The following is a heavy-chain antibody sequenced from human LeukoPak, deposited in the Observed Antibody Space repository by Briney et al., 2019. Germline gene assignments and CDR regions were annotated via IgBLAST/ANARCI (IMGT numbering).Heavy chain of an antibody. V-gene: IGHV3-66*01. CDR3: ARDLQAAAGANWFDP. CDR1: GFTFSSYA. Sequence: GGSLRLSCAASGFTFSSYAMHWVRQAPGKGLEWVSVIYSGGSTYYADSVKGRFTISRDNSKNTLYLQMNSLRAEDTAVYYCARDLQAAAGANWFDPWGQGTLVTVSS. D-gene: IGHD6-13*01. CDR2: IYSGGST. J-gene: IGHJ5*02.